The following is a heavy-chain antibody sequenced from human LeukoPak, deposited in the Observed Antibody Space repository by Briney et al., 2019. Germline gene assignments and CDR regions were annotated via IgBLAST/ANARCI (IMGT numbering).Heavy chain of an antibody. CDR3: ARALRLGELSF. J-gene: IGHJ4*02. V-gene: IGHV1-18*01. CDR2: ISAYNGNT. CDR1: GYTSTSYG. Sequence: ASVTVSCKASGYTSTSYGISWVRQAPGQGLEWMGWISAYNGNTNYAQKLQGRVTMTTDTSTSTAYVELRSLRSDDTAVYYCARALRLGELSFWGQGTLVTVSS. D-gene: IGHD3-16*02.